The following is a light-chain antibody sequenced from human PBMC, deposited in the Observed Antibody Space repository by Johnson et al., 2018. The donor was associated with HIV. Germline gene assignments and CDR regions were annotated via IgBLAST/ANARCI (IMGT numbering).Light chain of an antibody. CDR3: GTWDSSLSVFYV. CDR2: DNN. CDR1: SSNIGNNY. J-gene: IGLJ1*01. Sequence: QSVLTQPPSVSAAPGQKVTISCSGSSSNIGNNYVSWYQQLPGTAPKLLIYDNNKLPLGIPDRFSGSKSGTSATLGITGLQTGDEADYYCGTWDSSLSVFYVFGTWTKVTVL. V-gene: IGLV1-51*01.